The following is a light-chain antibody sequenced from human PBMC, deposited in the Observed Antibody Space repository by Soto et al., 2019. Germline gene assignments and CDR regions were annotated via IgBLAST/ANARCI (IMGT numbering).Light chain of an antibody. CDR1: SSDVGAYKY. Sequence: QPVLTQPPSASGSPGQSVTISCTGTSSDVGAYKYVSWYQQYPGKAPKLMIYEVTKRPSGVPDCFSGSKSGNTASLTVSGLQAEDEADYYCTSYVGNDIWVFGGGTKLTVL. V-gene: IGLV2-8*01. CDR3: TSYVGNDIWV. J-gene: IGLJ3*02. CDR2: EVT.